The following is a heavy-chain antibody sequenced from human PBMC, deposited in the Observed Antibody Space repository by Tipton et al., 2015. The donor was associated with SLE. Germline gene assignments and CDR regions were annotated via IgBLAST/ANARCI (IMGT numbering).Heavy chain of an antibody. D-gene: IGHD6-19*01. V-gene: IGHV4-61*09. CDR1: GGSISSGSYY. CDR3: ARVRAVAGTIFDAFDI. CDR2: IYTSGST. J-gene: IGHJ3*02. Sequence: TLSLTCTVSGGSISSGSYYWSWIRQPAGKGLEWIGHIYTSGSTNYNPSLKSRVTISVDTSKNQFSLKLSSVTAADTAVYYCARVRAVAGTIFDAFDIWGQGTMVTVSS.